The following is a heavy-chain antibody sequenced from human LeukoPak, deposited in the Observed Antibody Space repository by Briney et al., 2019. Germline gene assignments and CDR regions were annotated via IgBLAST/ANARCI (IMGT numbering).Heavy chain of an antibody. V-gene: IGHV4-31*03. D-gene: IGHD4-23*01. CDR2: IYYSGGT. CDR3: ARGVYGGSGDCYFDL. J-gene: IGHJ2*01. Sequence: SQTLSLTCTVSGGSISSGVYYWSWIRQHPGKGLEWIGYIYYSGGTYYNPSLKSRLTISVDTSESQFSLKLSSVTAADTAVYYCARGVYGGSGDCYFDLWGRGTLVTVSS. CDR1: GGSISSGVYY.